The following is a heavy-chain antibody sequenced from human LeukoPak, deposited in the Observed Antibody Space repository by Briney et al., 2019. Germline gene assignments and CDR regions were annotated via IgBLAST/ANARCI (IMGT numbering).Heavy chain of an antibody. CDR2: IKQDGSEK. V-gene: IGHV3-7*01. CDR1: GFTFSSYW. D-gene: IGHD6-6*01. J-gene: IGHJ4*02. Sequence: GGSLRLSCAASGFTFSSYWMSWVRQAPGKGLEWVANIKQDGSEKYYVDSVKGRFTISRDNAKNSLYLQMNSLRAEDTAVYYCARTRYSSSSPTSYWGQGTLVTVSS. CDR3: ARTRYSSSSPTSY.